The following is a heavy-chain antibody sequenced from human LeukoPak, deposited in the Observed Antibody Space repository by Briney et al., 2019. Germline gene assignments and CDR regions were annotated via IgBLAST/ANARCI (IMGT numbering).Heavy chain of an antibody. J-gene: IGHJ4*02. V-gene: IGHV3-23*01. CDR3: AKGEAYQLLGGNFDY. CDR1: GFTFSSYA. D-gene: IGHD2-2*01. Sequence: TGGSLRLSCAASGFTFSSYAMSWVRQAPGKGLEWVSGISGSGDSTYNADSVKGRFSISRDNSKNTLYLQMNSLRAEDTAVYYCAKGEAYQLLGGNFDYWGQGTLVTVSS. CDR2: ISGSGDST.